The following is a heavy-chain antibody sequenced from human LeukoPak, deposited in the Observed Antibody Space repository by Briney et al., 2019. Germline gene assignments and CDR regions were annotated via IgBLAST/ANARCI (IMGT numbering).Heavy chain of an antibody. D-gene: IGHD5-18*01. CDR3: ARAGYSYGLARATYYYYYYMDV. J-gene: IGHJ6*03. CDR2: ISAYNGNT. CDR1: GYTFTSYG. Sequence: ASVKVSCKASGYTFTSYGISWVRQAPGQGLEWMGWISAYNGNTNYAQKLQGRVTMTTDTSTSTAYMELRSLRSDDTAVYYCARAGYSYGLARATYYYYYYMDVWGKGTTVTVSS. V-gene: IGHV1-18*01.